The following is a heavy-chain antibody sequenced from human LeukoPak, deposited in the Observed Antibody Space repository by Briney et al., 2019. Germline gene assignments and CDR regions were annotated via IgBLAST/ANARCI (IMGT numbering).Heavy chain of an antibody. Sequence: PGGSLRLSCAASGFTFSSYSMNWVRQGPGKGLEWVSGLSGGYGSTYYADSVKGRFTISRDNSWNTLYLQMNSLRAEDTAVYYCAKAKSGSYSPFDYWGQGTLVTVSS. CDR1: GFTFSSYS. CDR3: AKAKSGSYSPFDY. CDR2: LSGGYGST. J-gene: IGHJ4*02. D-gene: IGHD1-26*01. V-gene: IGHV3-23*01.